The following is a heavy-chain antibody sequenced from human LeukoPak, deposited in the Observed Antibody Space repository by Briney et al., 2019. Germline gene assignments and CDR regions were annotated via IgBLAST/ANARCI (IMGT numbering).Heavy chain of an antibody. CDR3: ATSLFHYYDSSGSPPEGDY. Sequence: ASVKVSCKVSGYTLTELSMHWVRQAPGKGLEWMGGFDPEDGETIYAQKFQGRVTMTEDTSTDTAYMELSSLRSEDTAVYYCATSLFHYYDSSGSPPEGDYWGQGTLVTVSS. CDR2: FDPEDGET. V-gene: IGHV1-24*01. D-gene: IGHD3-22*01. J-gene: IGHJ4*02. CDR1: GYTLTELS.